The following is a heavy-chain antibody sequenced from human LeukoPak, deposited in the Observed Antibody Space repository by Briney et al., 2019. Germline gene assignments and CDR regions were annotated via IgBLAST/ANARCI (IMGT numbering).Heavy chain of an antibody. Sequence: SETLSLTCTVTGSISSYYWSWIRQPPGKGLEWIGYIYTSGSTNYNPSLKSRVTISVDTSKNQFSLDLSSVTAADTAVYYCARQKCTSTSCLTKNAFDIWGQGTMVTVSS. V-gene: IGHV4-4*09. J-gene: IGHJ3*02. CDR1: GSISSYY. D-gene: IGHD2-2*01. CDR2: IYTSGST. CDR3: ARQKCTSTSCLTKNAFDI.